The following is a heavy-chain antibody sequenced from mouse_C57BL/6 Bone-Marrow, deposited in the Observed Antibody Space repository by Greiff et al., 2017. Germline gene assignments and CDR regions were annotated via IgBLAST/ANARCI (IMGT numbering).Heavy chain of an antibody. Sequence: QVQLQQPGAELVMPGASVKLSCKASGYTFTSYWMHWVKQRPGQGLEWIGEIDPSDSYTNYNQKFKGKSTLTVDKSSSTAYMQLSSLTSADSAVYYCARGESNYLYWYFDVWGTGTTVTVSA. D-gene: IGHD2-5*01. J-gene: IGHJ1*03. CDR3: ARGESNYLYWYFDV. CDR2: IDPSDSYT. CDR1: GYTFTSYW. V-gene: IGHV1-69*01.